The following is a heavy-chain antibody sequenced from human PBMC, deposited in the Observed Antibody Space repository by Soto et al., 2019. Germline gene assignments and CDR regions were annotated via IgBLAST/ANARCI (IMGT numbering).Heavy chain of an antibody. CDR3: ARHPGTTNYSSSWYSRVYYYYYGMDV. Sequence: PSETLSLTCTVSGGSISSSSYYWGWIRQPPGKGLEGVGSIYYSGSTYDNPSLKSRVSISVDTSKNQFSLKMSSVTAADTAVYYCARHPGTTNYSSSWYSRVYYYYYGMDVWGQGTTVTVSS. D-gene: IGHD6-13*01. J-gene: IGHJ6*02. CDR2: IYYSGST. V-gene: IGHV4-39*01. CDR1: GGSISSSSYY.